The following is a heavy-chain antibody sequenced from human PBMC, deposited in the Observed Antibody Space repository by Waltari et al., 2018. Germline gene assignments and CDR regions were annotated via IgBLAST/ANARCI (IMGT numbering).Heavy chain of an antibody. CDR1: GGSFSGYY. CDR2: INHSGST. V-gene: IGHV4-34*01. J-gene: IGHJ6*02. CDR3: ARGRLVGATTYYYYYYGMDV. D-gene: IGHD1-26*01. Sequence: QVQLQQWGAGLLKPSETLSLTCAVYGGSFSGYYWSWIRQPPGKGLEWIGEINHSGSTNSHPSLKSRVSISVDTSTNQFSLKLSSVTSADTAVYYCARGRLVGATTYYYYYYGMDVWGQGTTVTVSS.